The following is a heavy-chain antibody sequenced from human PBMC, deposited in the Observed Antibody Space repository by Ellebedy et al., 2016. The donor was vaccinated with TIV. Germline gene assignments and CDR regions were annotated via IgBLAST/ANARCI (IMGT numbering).Heavy chain of an antibody. Sequence: GESLKISCAASGFTFSSYAMHWVRQAPGKGLEWVAVISYDGSNKYYADSVKGRFTISRDNSKNTLYLQMNSLRAEDTAVYYCAREPDGNYAYFDYWGQGTLVTVSS. V-gene: IGHV3-30-3*01. CDR2: ISYDGSNK. CDR1: GFTFSSYA. J-gene: IGHJ4*02. D-gene: IGHD5-24*01. CDR3: AREPDGNYAYFDY.